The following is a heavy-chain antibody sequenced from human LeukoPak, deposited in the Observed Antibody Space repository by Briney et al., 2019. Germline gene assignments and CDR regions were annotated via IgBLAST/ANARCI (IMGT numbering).Heavy chain of an antibody. V-gene: IGHV4-59*01. Sequence: PSETLSLTCTVSGGSISSYYWSWIRQPPGKGLEWIGYIYYSGSTNYNPSLKSRVTISVDTSKNQFSLKLSSVTAADTAVYYCARVQWLSAFDIWGQGTMVTVSS. D-gene: IGHD6-19*01. CDR2: IYYSGST. CDR3: ARVQWLSAFDI. CDR1: GGSISSYY. J-gene: IGHJ3*02.